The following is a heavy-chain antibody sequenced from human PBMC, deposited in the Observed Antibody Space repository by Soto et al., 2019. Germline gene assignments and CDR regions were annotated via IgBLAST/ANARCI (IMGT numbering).Heavy chain of an antibody. CDR2: ISGNGDSA. V-gene: IGHV3-23*01. J-gene: IGHJ4*02. Sequence: VQLLESGGGLVQPGGSLRLSCAASGFPFRDYAMNWVRQAPGKGLEWVSDISGNGDSARYADSVKGRFTVSRDNSRDTLYLHMNSLRVDDTAVYYCGKERRGSGWSVCNFWGQGTLVTVSS. CDR1: GFPFRDYA. CDR3: GKERRGSGWSVCNF. D-gene: IGHD6-19*01.